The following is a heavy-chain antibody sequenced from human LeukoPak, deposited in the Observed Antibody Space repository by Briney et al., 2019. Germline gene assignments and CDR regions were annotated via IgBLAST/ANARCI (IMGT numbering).Heavy chain of an antibody. J-gene: IGHJ2*01. Sequence: PGGSLRLSCAASGFTFSSYAVSWVRQAPGKGLEWVSGITGRGASTYYADSVKGRFTISRDNSKNTLYLQMNSLRAEDTAVYYCAKVPPSPGWWYFDLWGRGTLVTVSS. V-gene: IGHV3-23*01. CDR3: AKVPPSPGWWYFDL. CDR2: ITGRGAST. CDR1: GFTFSSYA.